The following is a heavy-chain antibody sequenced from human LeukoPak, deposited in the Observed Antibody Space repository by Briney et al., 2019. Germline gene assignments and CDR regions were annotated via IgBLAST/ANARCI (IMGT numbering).Heavy chain of an antibody. CDR2: IWYDGSNK. D-gene: IGHD2-21*02. J-gene: IGHJ4*02. Sequence: GRSLRLSCAASGFTFSSYGMHWVRQAPGKGLEWVAVIWYDGSNKYYADSVKGRFTISRDNSKNTLYLQMNSLRAEDTAVYYCARGKGSTARYYFDYWGQGTLVTVSS. CDR1: GFTFSSYG. CDR3: ARGKGSTARYYFDY. V-gene: IGHV3-33*01.